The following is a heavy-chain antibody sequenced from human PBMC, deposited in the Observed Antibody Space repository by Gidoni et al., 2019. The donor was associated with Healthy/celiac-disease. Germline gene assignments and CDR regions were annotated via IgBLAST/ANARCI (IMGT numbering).Heavy chain of an antibody. D-gene: IGHD1-26*01. CDR1: GYTFTSYD. J-gene: IGHJ4*02. V-gene: IGHV1-8*01. CDR3: ARQARATTPYFDY. CDR2: MNPNSGNT. Sequence: QVQLVQSGAEVKKPGASVQVSCTASGYTFTSYDINWVRQATGQGLEWMGWMNPNSGNTGYAQKFQGRVTMTRNTSISTAYMELSSLRSEDTAVYYCARQARATTPYFDYWGQGTLVTVSS.